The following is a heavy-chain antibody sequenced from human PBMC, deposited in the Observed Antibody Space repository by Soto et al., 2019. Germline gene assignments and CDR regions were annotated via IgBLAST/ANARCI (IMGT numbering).Heavy chain of an antibody. CDR3: AKDHGGGGPTLEY. CDR2: ISNSGRIT. D-gene: IGHD3-16*01. J-gene: IGHJ4*02. Sequence: QVHLEESGGGLVKPGGSLRLSCTASGFIFSDYYMSWIRQAPGKGLEWVSDISNSGRITHHAYAVEGRFTISRNNAKDALYLQMNRLRTEDSDNYYGAKDHGGGGPTLEYWGQGTLVTVSS. V-gene: IGHV3-11*01. CDR1: GFIFSDYY.